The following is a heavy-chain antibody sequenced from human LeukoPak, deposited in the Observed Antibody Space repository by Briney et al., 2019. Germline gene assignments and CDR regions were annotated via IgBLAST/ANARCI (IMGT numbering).Heavy chain of an antibody. J-gene: IGHJ5*02. Sequence: SQTLSLTCTVSGGSISSGSYYCSWIRQPAGKGLEWIGRIYTSGSTNYNPSLKSRVTISVDTSKNQFSLKLSSVTVADTAVYYCARGEVVPAARGGGNWFDPWGQGTLVTVSS. V-gene: IGHV4-61*02. CDR3: ARGEVVPAARGGGNWFDP. D-gene: IGHD2-2*01. CDR2: IYTSGST. CDR1: GGSISSGSYY.